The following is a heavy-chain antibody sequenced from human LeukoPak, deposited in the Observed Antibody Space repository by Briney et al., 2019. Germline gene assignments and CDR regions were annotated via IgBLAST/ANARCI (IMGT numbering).Heavy chain of an antibody. Sequence: GASVKVSCKASGYSFTSYGITWVRQAPGQGLEWMGWISPHNGNTNYAQKFQGRATLTTDTSTSTAYMELRSLRSDDTAVYYCTRDLGGGSSFYYFYYMDAWGKGTTVTVSS. CDR3: TRDLGGGSSFYYFYYMDA. J-gene: IGHJ6*03. CDR1: GYSFTSYG. V-gene: IGHV1-18*01. CDR2: ISPHNGNT. D-gene: IGHD1-26*01.